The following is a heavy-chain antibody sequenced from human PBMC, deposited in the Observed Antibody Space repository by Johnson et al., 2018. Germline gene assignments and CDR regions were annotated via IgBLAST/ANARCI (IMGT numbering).Heavy chain of an antibody. CDR1: GFTFSSYS. D-gene: IGHD5-12*01. CDR2: ISSSSSNI. CDR3: AKGRAYSGYERGGLDV. Sequence: EVQLVESGGGLVQPGGSLRLSCGASGFTFSSYSMKWVRQAPGKGLEWVSYISSSSSNIYYADSVKGRFTISRDNANNSLYLQMNSLRDEDTAVFYCAKGRAYSGYERGGLDVWGQGTTVTVSS. J-gene: IGHJ6*02. V-gene: IGHV3-48*02.